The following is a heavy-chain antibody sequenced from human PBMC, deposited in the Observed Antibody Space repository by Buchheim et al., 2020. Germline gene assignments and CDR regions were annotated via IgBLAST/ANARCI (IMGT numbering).Heavy chain of an antibody. Sequence: QVQLVESGGGVVQPGRSLRLSCAASGFTFSSYAMHWVRQAPGKGLEWVAVISYDGSNKYYADSVKGRFTISRDNSKNTLYLQMNSLRAEDTAVYYCARGGGSGKLDYWGQG. V-gene: IGHV3-30*04. CDR1: GFTFSSYA. CDR2: ISYDGSNK. D-gene: IGHD5-24*01. J-gene: IGHJ4*02. CDR3: ARGGGSGKLDY.